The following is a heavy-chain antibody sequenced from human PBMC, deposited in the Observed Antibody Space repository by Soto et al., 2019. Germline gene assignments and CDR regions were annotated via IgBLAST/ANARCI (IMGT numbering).Heavy chain of an antibody. V-gene: IGHV1-18*01. CDR1: GYTFASHG. J-gene: IGHJ6*02. CDR2: ISAYNGNT. CDR3: ARDEDCSSTSCYGLYYYYGMDV. D-gene: IGHD2-2*01. Sequence: QVQLVQSGAEVKKPGASVKVSCKASGYTFASHGISWVRQAPGQGLEWMGWISAYNGNTNYAQKLQGRVTMTTDTSTSTAYMELRSLRSDDTAVYYCARDEDCSSTSCYGLYYYYGMDVWGQRTTVTVSS.